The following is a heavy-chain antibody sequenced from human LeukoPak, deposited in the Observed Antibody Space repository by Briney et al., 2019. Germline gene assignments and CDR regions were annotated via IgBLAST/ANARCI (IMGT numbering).Heavy chain of an antibody. Sequence: SGGSLRLSCAASGFTFSSYSMNWVRQAPGKGLEWVSSISSSSSYIYYADSVKGRFTISRDNAKNSMYLQMNSRRAEDTAVYYCARDATVTTPYFDYWGQGTLVTVSS. CDR2: ISSSSSYI. J-gene: IGHJ4*02. D-gene: IGHD4-17*01. V-gene: IGHV3-21*01. CDR3: ARDATVTTPYFDY. CDR1: GFTFSSYS.